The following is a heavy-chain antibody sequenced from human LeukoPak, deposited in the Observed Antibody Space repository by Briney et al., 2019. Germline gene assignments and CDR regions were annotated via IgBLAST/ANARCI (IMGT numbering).Heavy chain of an antibody. V-gene: IGHV4-31*03. CDR2: IYYSGST. D-gene: IGHD3-22*01. CDR1: GGSISSGGYY. Sequence: PSETLSLTCTVSGGSISSGGYYWSWIRQHPGKGLEWIGYIYYSGSTYYNPSLKSRVTISVDTSKNQFSLKLSSVTAADTAVYYCARGSEYYDSSGYSRYYHYYGMDVWGQGTTVTVSS. CDR3: ARGSEYYDSSGYSRYYHYYGMDV. J-gene: IGHJ6*02.